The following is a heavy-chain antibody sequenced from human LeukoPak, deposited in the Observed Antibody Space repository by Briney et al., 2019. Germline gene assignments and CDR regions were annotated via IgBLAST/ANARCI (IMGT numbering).Heavy chain of an antibody. D-gene: IGHD4-23*01. J-gene: IGHJ6*02. V-gene: IGHV3-33*01. Sequence: PGGSLRLSCAASGFTFSSYGMHWVRQAPGKGLEWVAVIWYDGSNKYYADSVKGRFTISRDNSKNTLYLQMNSLRAEDTAVYYCARGPVSATVVTPDYYYYGMDVWGQGTTVTVSS. CDR2: IWYDGSNK. CDR3: ARGPVSATVVTPDYYYYGMDV. CDR1: GFTFSSYG.